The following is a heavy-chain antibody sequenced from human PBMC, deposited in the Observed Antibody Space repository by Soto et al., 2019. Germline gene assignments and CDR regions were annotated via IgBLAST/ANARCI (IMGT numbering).Heavy chain of an antibody. D-gene: IGHD1-1*01. CDR2: ITDSGDYI. CDR1: GFTFSNYN. J-gene: IGHJ5*02. CDR3: ARDRQLIQHWFDT. V-gene: IGHV3-21*01. Sequence: PGGSLRLSCAASGFTFSNYNMNWVRQAPGKGLEWVASITDSGDYIVYADSVKGRFTVSRDNGQNSLYLQMTSIRADDTPVYYCARDRQLIQHWFDTWGQGNLATVSS.